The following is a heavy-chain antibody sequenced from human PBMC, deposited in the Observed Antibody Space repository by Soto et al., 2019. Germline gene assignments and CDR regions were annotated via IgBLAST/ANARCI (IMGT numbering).Heavy chain of an antibody. CDR2: INHSGST. D-gene: IGHD3-16*02. CDR3: ARGSYDYVWGSYRFYYYGMDV. V-gene: IGHV4-34*01. Sequence: SETLSLTCAVYGGSFSGYYWSWIRQPPGKGLEWIGEINHSGSTNYNPSLKSRVTISVDTSKNQFSLKLSSVTAADTAVYYCARGSYDYVWGSYRFYYYGMDVWGQGXTVTVS. CDR1: GGSFSGYY. J-gene: IGHJ6*02.